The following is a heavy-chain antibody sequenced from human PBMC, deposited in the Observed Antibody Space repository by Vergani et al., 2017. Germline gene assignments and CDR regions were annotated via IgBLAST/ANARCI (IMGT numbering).Heavy chain of an antibody. CDR1: GDPFNSYT. CDR3: ATGPRGGVYPHFKY. D-gene: IGHD2-8*01. Sequence: QVHLVQSGAEVKKPGSSVRLSCKGSGDPFNSYTVNWVRQAPGQGLEWMGRIVPVFDTTNFAQKFQGRVTMTADQSTSTAYMELSSLGSDHTAVYFCATGPRGGVYPHFKYWDQGTLVTVSS. J-gene: IGHJ4*02. V-gene: IGHV1-69*08. CDR2: IVPVFDTT.